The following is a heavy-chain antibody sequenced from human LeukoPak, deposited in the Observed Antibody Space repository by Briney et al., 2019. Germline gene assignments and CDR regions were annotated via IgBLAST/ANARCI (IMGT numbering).Heavy chain of an antibody. Sequence: SETLSLTCTVSGGSISSSSYYWGWIRQPPGKGLEWIGSIYYSGSTYYNPSLKRRVTISVDTSKNQFSLKLSSVTAADTAVYYCASLYYDILTGPPPWGQGTLVTVSS. CDR1: GGSISSSSYY. CDR2: IYYSGST. J-gene: IGHJ5*02. CDR3: ASLYYDILTGPPP. D-gene: IGHD3-9*01. V-gene: IGHV4-39*01.